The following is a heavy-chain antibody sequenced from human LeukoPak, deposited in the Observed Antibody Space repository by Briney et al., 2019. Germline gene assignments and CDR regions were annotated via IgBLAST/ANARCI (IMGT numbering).Heavy chain of an antibody. D-gene: IGHD3-22*01. Sequence: GESLKISCKGSGYTFTSYWIGWVRQMPGKGLEWMGIIYPGDSDTRYSPSFQGQVTISADKPINTAYLQWSTLKASDTAMYYCARGYYYDSSGYPDYWGQGTLVTVSS. J-gene: IGHJ4*02. V-gene: IGHV5-51*04. CDR2: IYPGDSDT. CDR1: GYTFTSYW. CDR3: ARGYYYDSSGYPDY.